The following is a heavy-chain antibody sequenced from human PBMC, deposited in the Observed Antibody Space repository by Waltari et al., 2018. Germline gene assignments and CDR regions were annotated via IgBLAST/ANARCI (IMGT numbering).Heavy chain of an antibody. D-gene: IGHD3-22*01. CDR1: GYSFTSYW. Sequence: EVQLVQSGAEVKKPGESLKISCKGSGYSFTSYWIGWVRQMPGKGLEWMGIIHPCDPDTRYRPSFQGQVTIPADKSISTAYLQWSSLKASDTAMYYCARRGYYDSSGYYGDYWGQGTLVTVSS. CDR3: ARRGYYDSSGYYGDY. V-gene: IGHV5-51*01. CDR2: IHPCDPDT. J-gene: IGHJ4*02.